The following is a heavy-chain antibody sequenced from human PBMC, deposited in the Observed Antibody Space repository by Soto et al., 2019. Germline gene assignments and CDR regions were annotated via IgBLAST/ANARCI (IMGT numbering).Heavy chain of an antibody. V-gene: IGHV1-69*12. Sequence: QVQLVQSGAEVKKPGSSVKVSCKASGGTFSSYAISWVRQAPGQGLEWMGGIIPIFGTANYAQKFQGRVTITARETTRTDYMELCGLRAEGTAVYYCARGPPDVTMCRPFSSYYYGMDVWGQGTTVTVSS. CDR3: ARGPPDVTMCRPFSSYYYGMDV. D-gene: IGHD3-10*02. CDR1: GGTFSSYA. CDR2: IIPIFGTA. J-gene: IGHJ6*02.